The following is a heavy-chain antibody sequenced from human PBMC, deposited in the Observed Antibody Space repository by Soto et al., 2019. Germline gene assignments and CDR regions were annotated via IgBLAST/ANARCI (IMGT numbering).Heavy chain of an antibody. CDR1: GFTFGRHG. CDR2: IGSDGRRD. Sequence: QVQLVESGGGVVQPGGSLRLSCAASGFTFGRHGMHWVRQAPGKGLEWVAVIGSDGRRDSYADSVKGRFTISRDNGQNTLYLQMSILRAEDTDVYYCARDDDYGDNGLDYWGQGTLVTVSS. J-gene: IGHJ4*02. CDR3: ARDDDYGDNGLDY. D-gene: IGHD4-17*01. V-gene: IGHV3-33*01.